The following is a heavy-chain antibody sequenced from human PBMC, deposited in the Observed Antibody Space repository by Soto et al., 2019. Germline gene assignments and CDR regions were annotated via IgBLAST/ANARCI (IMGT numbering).Heavy chain of an antibody. CDR3: ARANYGSFDY. V-gene: IGHV3-53*01. J-gene: IGHJ4*02. CDR1: GGSISSSSYY. CDR2: IYSGGTT. D-gene: IGHD3-10*01. Sequence: ETLSLTCTVSGGSISSSSYYWGWIRQPPGKGLEWVSVIYSGGTTYYADSVKGRFTISRDNSKNTLYLQMNSLRAEDTAVYYCARANYGSFDYWGQGTLVTVSS.